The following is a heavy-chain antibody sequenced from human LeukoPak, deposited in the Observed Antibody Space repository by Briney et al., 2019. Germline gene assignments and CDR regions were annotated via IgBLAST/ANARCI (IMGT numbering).Heavy chain of an antibody. CDR1: GFTFSSYE. D-gene: IGHD6-19*01. CDR3: ARYIAVATGSGEDY. Sequence: PGGSLRLSCAASGFTFSSYEMNWVRQAPGKGLEWVSSISSSSSYIYYADSVKGRFTISRDNAKNSLYLQMNSLRAEDTAVYYCARYIAVATGSGEDYWGQGTLVTVSS. J-gene: IGHJ4*02. V-gene: IGHV3-21*01. CDR2: ISSSSSYI.